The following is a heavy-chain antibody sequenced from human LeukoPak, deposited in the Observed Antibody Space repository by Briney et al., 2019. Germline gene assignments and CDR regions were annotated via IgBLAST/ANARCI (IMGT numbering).Heavy chain of an antibody. J-gene: IGHJ6*02. CDR2: IYYSGST. D-gene: IGHD4-17*01. V-gene: IGHV4-59*01. CDR1: GGSISSYY. CDR3: ARDNGDYVPGDMDV. Sequence: PSETLSLTCTVSGGSISSYYWSWIRQPPGKGLEWIGYIYYSGSTNYNPSLKSRVTISVDTSKNQFSLKLSSVTAADTAVYYCARDNGDYVPGDMDVWGQGTTVTVSS.